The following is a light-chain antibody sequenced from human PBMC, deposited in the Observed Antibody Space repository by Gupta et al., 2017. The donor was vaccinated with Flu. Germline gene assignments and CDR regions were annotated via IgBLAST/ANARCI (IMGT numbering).Light chain of an antibody. J-gene: IGKJ3*01. CDR3: QQYDNLPV. V-gene: IGKV1-33*01. CDR1: QDISNY. Sequence: DIQMTQSPSSLSASVGDRVTITCQASQDISNYLNWYKQKPGKAPKLLIYDASNLETGVPSRFSGSGSGKDFTVTISSLQPEDIATYYCQQYDNLPVFGPGTKVDIK. CDR2: DAS.